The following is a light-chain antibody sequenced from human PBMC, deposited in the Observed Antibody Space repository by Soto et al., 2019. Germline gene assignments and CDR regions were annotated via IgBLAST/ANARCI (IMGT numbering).Light chain of an antibody. CDR3: KQYDSYAIFT. CDR1: QSLNSW. J-gene: IGKJ3*01. CDR2: KTS. V-gene: IGKV1-5*03. Sequence: DIQMTQSPSTLSASVGDRVIITCRASQSLNSWLAWYQQKPGKAPSLRIYKTSILESGVPSRFCGSGAGTKFTLPISTLQPDDFATYYCKQYDSYAIFTFGPGTKVDIK.